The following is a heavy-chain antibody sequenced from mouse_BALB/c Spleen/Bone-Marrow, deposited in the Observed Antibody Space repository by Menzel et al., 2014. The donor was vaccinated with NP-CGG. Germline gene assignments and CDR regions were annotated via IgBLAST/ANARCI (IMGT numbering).Heavy chain of an antibody. CDR2: IRNKANGYTT. CDR1: GFTFTDYY. CDR3: ARYDVYYYFDY. Sequence: EVKLVESGGGLVQPGGSLRLSCATSGFTFTDYYMSWVRQPPGKALEWLGFIRNKANGYTTEYSASVKGRFTISRDNSQSILYLQMNTLRAEDSATYYCARYDVYYYFDYWGQVTTLTVSS. V-gene: IGHV7-3*02. J-gene: IGHJ2*01. D-gene: IGHD2-3*01.